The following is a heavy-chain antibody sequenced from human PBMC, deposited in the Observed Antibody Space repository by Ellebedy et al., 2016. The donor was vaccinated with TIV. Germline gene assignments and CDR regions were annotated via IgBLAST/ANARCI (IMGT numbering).Heavy chain of an antibody. CDR3: ARGLVSGRALDY. V-gene: IGHV4-59*12. CDR1: GGSLSTYY. D-gene: IGHD2-15*01. CDR2: IYSSGST. Sequence: SETLSLTCTVSGGSLSTYYWSWIRQPPGKGLEWIGYIYSSGSTKYNPSLKSRVTISVDTSKNQFSLRLSSVTAADTAIFYCARGLVSGRALDYWGQGTLVTVSS. J-gene: IGHJ4*02.